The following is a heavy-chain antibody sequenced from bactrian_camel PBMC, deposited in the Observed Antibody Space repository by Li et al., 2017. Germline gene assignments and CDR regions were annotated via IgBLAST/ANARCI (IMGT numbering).Heavy chain of an antibody. Sequence: HVQLVESGGGLVQAGGSLRLSCATSGFTFSSYYMSWVRQAPGKGREWVASIDSGSSTTYYADSVKGRFTASRDNAKNTLYLQLNSLRTEDAAMYYCAKEGGMGWILDWGQGTQVTVS. CDR1: GFTFSSYY. J-gene: IGHJ4*01. CDR3: AKEGGMGWILD. D-gene: IGHD3*01. V-gene: IGHV3-2*01. CDR2: IDSGSSTT.